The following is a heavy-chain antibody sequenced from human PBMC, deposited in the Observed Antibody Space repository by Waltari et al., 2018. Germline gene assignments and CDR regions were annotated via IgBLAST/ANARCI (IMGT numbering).Heavy chain of an antibody. J-gene: IGHJ4*02. CDR1: GFSFSGST. D-gene: IGHD6-19*01. CDR3: SGGEVTGTDF. V-gene: IGHV3-73*01. Sequence: EVQVVESGGGLVQPGGSLKISCPTPGFSFSGSTIHWVRQTSGKGLEWVGHIRREPYNYATAYSASVKGRFTISRDDSKNTAYLQMNSLMTEDTAVYYCSGGEVTGTDFWGQGTLVTVSS. CDR2: IRREPYNYAT.